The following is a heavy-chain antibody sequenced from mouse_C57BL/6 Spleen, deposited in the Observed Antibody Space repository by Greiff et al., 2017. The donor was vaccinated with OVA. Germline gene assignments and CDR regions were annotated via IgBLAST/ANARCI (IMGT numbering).Heavy chain of an antibody. CDR1: GFTFSDYG. J-gene: IGHJ4*01. D-gene: IGHD1-1*01. V-gene: IGHV5-15*01. Sequence: EVKLVESGGGLVQPGGSLKLSCAASGFTFSDYGMAWVRQAPRKGPEWVAFISNLAYSIYYADTVTGRFTISRENAKNTLYLEMSSLRSEHTAMYYFARHYYSSSYYYAMDYWGQGTSVTVSS. CDR3: ARHYYSSSYYYAMDY. CDR2: ISNLAYSI.